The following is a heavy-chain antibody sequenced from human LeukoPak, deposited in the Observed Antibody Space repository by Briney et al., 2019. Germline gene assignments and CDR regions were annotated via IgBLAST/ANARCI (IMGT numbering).Heavy chain of an antibody. V-gene: IGHV3-7*01. CDR2: IKLDGSEK. J-gene: IGHJ4*02. CDR3: ARDRMGFAYCSTISCYTFPDY. CDR1: RFTFSNYW. D-gene: IGHD2-2*02. Sequence: GGSLRLSCAASRFTFSNYWMSWVRQAPGKGLEWVANIKLDGSEKYYVDSVKGRFTISRDNAKNSLYLQMNSLRAEDTAVYYCARDRMGFAYCSTISCYTFPDYWGQGTLVTVSS.